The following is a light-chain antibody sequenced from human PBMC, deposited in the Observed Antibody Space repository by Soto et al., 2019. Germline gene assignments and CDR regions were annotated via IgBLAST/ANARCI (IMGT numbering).Light chain of an antibody. J-gene: IGKJ5*01. CDR1: QSVGSNY. Sequence: EIVLTQFPGTLSLSPGESATLSCRASQSVGSNYLAWYQQRPGQPPNLLIFGASHRAPDIPDRFSGSGSGTDFTLTISSLEPEDFAVYYCQQRNIWPPVTFGQGTRLEIK. CDR2: GAS. V-gene: IGKV3D-20*02. CDR3: QQRNIWPPVT.